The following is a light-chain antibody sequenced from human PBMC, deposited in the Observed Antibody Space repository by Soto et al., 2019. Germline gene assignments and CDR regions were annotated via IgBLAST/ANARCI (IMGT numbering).Light chain of an antibody. V-gene: IGKV3-20*01. J-gene: IGKJ2*01. Sequence: EIVLMQSPGTLSLSPGERATLSCRASQTMTRAYLAWYQQKPGQAPRLLIYAASYRATGIPDKFSGSGSGTDFSLTISRLEPEDSAVYYCHQYHSPPQTFGRGTKVDIK. CDR3: HQYHSPPQT. CDR1: QTMTRAY. CDR2: AAS.